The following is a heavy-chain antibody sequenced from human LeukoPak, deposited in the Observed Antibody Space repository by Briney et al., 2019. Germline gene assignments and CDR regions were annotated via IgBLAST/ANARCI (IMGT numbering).Heavy chain of an antibody. CDR3: ARGYYYDSSGYHNPLDI. Sequence: KASQTLSLTCTVSGVSISSSGYYWGWVRQPPGKGLEWIGTLYYGGSTYYKSSLKSRVTISGDTSKNQFSLKLSSVTAADTAVYYCARGYYYDSSGYHNPLDIWGQGTMVTVSS. V-gene: IGHV4-39*01. J-gene: IGHJ3*02. CDR1: GVSISSSGYY. D-gene: IGHD3-22*01. CDR2: LYYGGST.